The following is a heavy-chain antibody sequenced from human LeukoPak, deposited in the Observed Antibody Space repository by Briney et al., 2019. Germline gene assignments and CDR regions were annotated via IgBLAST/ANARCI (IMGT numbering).Heavy chain of an antibody. CDR1: GFTFSSYW. D-gene: IGHD2-15*01. CDR3: TTSAVDDVVAATLDLFTGDY. Sequence: GGSLRLSCAPPGFTFSSYWMSWVRQAPGKGLEWVANIKQDGSEKYYVGSVKGRFTISRDNAKNSLYLQMNSLKTEDTAVYYCTTSAVDDVVAATLDLFTGDYWGQGTLVTVSS. J-gene: IGHJ4*02. V-gene: IGHV3-7*03. CDR2: IKQDGSEK.